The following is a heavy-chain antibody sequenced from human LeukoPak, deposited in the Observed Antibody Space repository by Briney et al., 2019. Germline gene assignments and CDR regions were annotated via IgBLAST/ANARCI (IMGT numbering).Heavy chain of an antibody. Sequence: SETLSLTCTVSGGSISSGSYYWSWIRQPAGKGLEWIGRIYTSGSTNYNPSLKSRVTISVDTSKNQFSLKLSSVTAADTAVYYCARHFGGELIFDYWGQGTLVTVSS. CDR3: ARHFGGELIFDY. V-gene: IGHV4-61*02. CDR1: GGSISSGSYY. D-gene: IGHD1-26*01. J-gene: IGHJ4*02. CDR2: IYTSGST.